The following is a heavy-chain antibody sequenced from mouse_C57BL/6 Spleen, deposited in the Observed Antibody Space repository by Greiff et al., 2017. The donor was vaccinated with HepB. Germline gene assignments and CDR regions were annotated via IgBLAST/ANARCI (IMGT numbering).Heavy chain of an antibody. J-gene: IGHJ1*03. CDR3: ARHHGSSDWYFDV. CDR2: ISGGGGNT. D-gene: IGHD1-1*01. Sequence: EVHLVESGGGLVKPGGSLKLSCAASGFTFSSYTMSWVRQTPEKRLEWVATISGGGGNTYYPDSVKGRFTISRDNAKNTLYLQMSSLRSEDTALYYCARHHGSSDWYFDVWGTGTTVTVSS. V-gene: IGHV5-9*01. CDR1: GFTFSSYT.